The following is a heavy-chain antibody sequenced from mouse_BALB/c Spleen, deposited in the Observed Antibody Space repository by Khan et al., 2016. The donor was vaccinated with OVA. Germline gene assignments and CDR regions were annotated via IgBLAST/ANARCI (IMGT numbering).Heavy chain of an antibody. J-gene: IGHJ4*01. V-gene: IGHV1-18*01. Sequence: VRLQQSGPELVKPGASVKISCKTSGYTFIEYTLHWVKQSHGKSLEWIGVINPKNGVTSYNQKFKGKATLTVDKSSSTAYMEFRSLTSEDSAVYYCARDAGRYWGQGTSVNVSS. CDR2: INPKNGVT. D-gene: IGHD3-3*01. CDR3: ARDAGRY. CDR1: GYTFIEYT.